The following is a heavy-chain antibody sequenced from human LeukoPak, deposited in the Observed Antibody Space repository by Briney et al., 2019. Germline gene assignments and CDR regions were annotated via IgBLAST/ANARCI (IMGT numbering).Heavy chain of an antibody. CDR1: EFTFSGSA. D-gene: IGHD5-12*01. CDR2: IRSKANSYAT. V-gene: IGHV3-73*01. J-gene: IGHJ4*02. Sequence: PGGSLRLSCAASEFTFSGSAMHWVRQASGKGLEWVGRIRSKANSYATAYAASVKGRFTISRDDSKNTAYLQMNSLRTEDTALYYCAKNRWGSVATPDSWGQGTLVTVSS. CDR3: AKNRWGSVATPDS.